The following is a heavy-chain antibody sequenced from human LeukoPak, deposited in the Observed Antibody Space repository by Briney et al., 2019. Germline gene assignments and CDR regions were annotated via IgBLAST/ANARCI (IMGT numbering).Heavy chain of an antibody. CDR3: ARGIVIGGLDY. J-gene: IGHJ4*02. Sequence: SETLSLTCAVYGGSFSGYYWSWIRQPPGKGLEWIGAINHSGSTNYNPSLKSRVTISVDTSKNQFSLKLSSVTAADTAVYYCARGIVIGGLDYWGQGTLVTVSS. D-gene: IGHD2/OR15-2a*01. V-gene: IGHV4-34*01. CDR2: INHSGST. CDR1: GGSFSGYY.